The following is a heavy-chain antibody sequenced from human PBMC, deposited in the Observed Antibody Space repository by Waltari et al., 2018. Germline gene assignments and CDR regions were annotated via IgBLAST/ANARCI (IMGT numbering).Heavy chain of an antibody. CDR2: VIPLFGTT. J-gene: IGHJ4*02. CDR1: GGTFNNYA. D-gene: IGHD3-16*01. Sequence: QLVQSGAEVKKPGSSVKVSCKASGGTFNNYAISWVRQAPGQGLEWVGGVIPLFGTTTSAQRFQGRVTISADRLTNTAYMELSSLTSEDTALYFCTRSPAFRYDSRGPPHYSDYWGQGTLVTVSS. CDR3: TRSPAFRYDSRGPPHYSDY. V-gene: IGHV1-69*14.